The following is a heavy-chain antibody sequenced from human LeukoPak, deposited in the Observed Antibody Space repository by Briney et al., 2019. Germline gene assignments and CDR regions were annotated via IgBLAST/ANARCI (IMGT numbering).Heavy chain of an antibody. Sequence: SETLSLTCTVSGGSISSSSSYWAWIRQPPGKGLQWIGSIYDSGSTYFNPSLKSRVTISVDTSRNQFSLNLSSVTAADTAVYFCAKHSGYSSSWLGYWGQGTLVTVSS. CDR1: GGSISSSSSY. CDR2: IYDSGST. D-gene: IGHD6-13*01. CDR3: AKHSGYSSSWLGY. V-gene: IGHV4-39*01. J-gene: IGHJ4*02.